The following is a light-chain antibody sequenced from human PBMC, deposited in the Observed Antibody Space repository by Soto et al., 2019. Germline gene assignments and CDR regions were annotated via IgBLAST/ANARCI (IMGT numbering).Light chain of an antibody. CDR3: EQSYSTPST. V-gene: IGKV1-39*01. CDR1: QSISSY. Sequence: DIQMTQSPSSLSASVGERVTITCRASQSISSYLNWYQQKPGKAPKLLIYAASSLQSGVTSRFSGSGSGTDFTLTISSLQPEAFATYYCEQSYSTPSTFGGGTKVEIK. J-gene: IGKJ4*01. CDR2: AAS.